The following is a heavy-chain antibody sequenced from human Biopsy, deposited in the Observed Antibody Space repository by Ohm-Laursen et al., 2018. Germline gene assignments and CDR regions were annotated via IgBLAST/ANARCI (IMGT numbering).Heavy chain of an antibody. CDR2: INPSGSTT. V-gene: IGHV1-46*01. CDR3: ARNTGWYGDLYYFDY. J-gene: IGHJ4*02. CDR1: GYTYTSYG. D-gene: IGHD6-19*01. Sequence: ASVKVSCKASGYTYTSYGISWVRQAPGQGLEWMGMINPSGSTTSYPQIFQGRVTMTRDTSKSTVYMELSSLRSADTAVYFCARNTGWYGDLYYFDYWGQGTLVTVSS.